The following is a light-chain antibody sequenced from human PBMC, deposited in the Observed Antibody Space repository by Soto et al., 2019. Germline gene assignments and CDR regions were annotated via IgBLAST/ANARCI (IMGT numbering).Light chain of an antibody. CDR3: QQRNSWPPSFT. CDR1: QSVYIY. CDR2: DAA. V-gene: IGKV3-11*01. J-gene: IGKJ5*01. Sequence: DIVSTQSPATQTFSPGERATHSCRPIQSVYIYLSWYQQKPGQSPRLLIYDAANRATGIPARFSGSGSGTDFTLTISRLEPEDVAVYYCQQRNSWPPSFTFGQGTRLEIK.